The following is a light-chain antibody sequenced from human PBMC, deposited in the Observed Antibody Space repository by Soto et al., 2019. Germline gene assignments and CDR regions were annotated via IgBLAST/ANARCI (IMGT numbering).Light chain of an antibody. J-gene: IGLJ2*01. CDR1: SSDVGGYNH. Sequence: QSALTQPASVSGSPGQAITISCTGTSSDVGGYNHVSWYQQHPGKAPKLMIYAVSNRPSGVSNRFSGSKSGNTASLTISGLQAEDEADYYCSSFTSSSTDVVFGGGTKLTVL. CDR2: AVS. V-gene: IGLV2-14*01. CDR3: SSFTSSSTDVV.